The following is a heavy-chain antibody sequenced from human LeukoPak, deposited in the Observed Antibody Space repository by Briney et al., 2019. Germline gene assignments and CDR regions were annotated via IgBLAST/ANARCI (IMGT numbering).Heavy chain of an antibody. Sequence: SETLSLTCTVSGGSINSYYWSWIRQPPGKGLEWIGYIYYSGSTNYNPSLKSRVTISVDTSKNQFSLKLSSVTAADTAVYYCARGSGWYTDFDYWGQGTLVTASS. CDR3: ARGSGWYTDFDY. V-gene: IGHV4-59*01. D-gene: IGHD6-19*01. CDR2: IYYSGST. J-gene: IGHJ4*02. CDR1: GGSINSYY.